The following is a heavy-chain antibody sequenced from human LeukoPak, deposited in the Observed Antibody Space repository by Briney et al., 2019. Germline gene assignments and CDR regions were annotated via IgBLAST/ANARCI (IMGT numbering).Heavy chain of an antibody. V-gene: IGHV1-2*06. J-gene: IGHJ6*02. CDR1: GYTFTGYY. Sequence: ASVTVSCKASGYTFTGYYMRWVRQAPGQGLEWMGRINPNSGGTNYAQKFQGRVTMTRDTSISTAYMELSRLRSDDTAVYYCARGGYDFVYYYYGMDVWGQGTTVTVSS. D-gene: IGHD3-3*01. CDR3: ARGGYDFVYYYYGMDV. CDR2: INPNSGGT.